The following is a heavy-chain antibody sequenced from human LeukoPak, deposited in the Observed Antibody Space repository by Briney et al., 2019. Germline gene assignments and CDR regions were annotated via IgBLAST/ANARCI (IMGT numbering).Heavy chain of an antibody. J-gene: IGHJ6*03. Sequence: SETLSLTCTVSGGSISSSSYYWGWICQPPGKGLEWIGSIYYSGSTYYNPSLKSRVTISVDTSKNQFSLKLSSVTAADTAVYYCARLARKGYCSSTSCYYSYYYYYMDVWGKGTTVTISS. CDR1: GGSISSSSYY. V-gene: IGHV4-39*01. D-gene: IGHD2-2*01. CDR2: IYYSGST. CDR3: ARLARKGYCSSTSCYYSYYYYYMDV.